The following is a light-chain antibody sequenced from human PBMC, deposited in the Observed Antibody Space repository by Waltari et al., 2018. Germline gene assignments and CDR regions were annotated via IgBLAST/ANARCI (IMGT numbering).Light chain of an antibody. CDR1: QSVSSN. Sequence: EIVMTQSPATLSVSPGERATLSCRASQSVSSNLAWYQQKPGQSPRLLIYGASTRATGIAARFSGSGSGTEFTLTISSLQSEDFALYYCQQYNDWPRKFGQGTKVEV. J-gene: IGKJ1*01. V-gene: IGKV3-15*01. CDR3: QQYNDWPRK. CDR2: GAS.